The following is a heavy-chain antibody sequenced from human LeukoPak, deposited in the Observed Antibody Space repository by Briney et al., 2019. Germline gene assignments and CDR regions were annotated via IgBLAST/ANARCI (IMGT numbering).Heavy chain of an antibody. CDR3: ARSGSSDSHFDY. CDR2: TYLGDSDT. Sequence: GESLKISCEGSGSSFSIYWIAWVRQMPGKGLEWMGITYLGDSDTRYSPSSQGQVTISADKSISTAYLQWSSLKTSDTAMYYCARSGSSDSHFDYWGQGTLVTVSS. CDR1: GSSFSIYW. J-gene: IGHJ4*02. V-gene: IGHV5-51*01. D-gene: IGHD1-26*01.